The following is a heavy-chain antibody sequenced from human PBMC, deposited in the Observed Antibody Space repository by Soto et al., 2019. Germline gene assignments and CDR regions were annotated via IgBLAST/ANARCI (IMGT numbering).Heavy chain of an antibody. J-gene: IGHJ4*02. V-gene: IGHV1-69*13. CDR2: IIPIFGTA. CDR1: GGTFSRYA. CDR3: ARVFSGDYSFFFAY. Sequence: ASVKVSCQASGGTFSRYAISWVRQAPGQGLEWMGGIIPIFGTAKYAEKFQGRVMITADESTTTAYMELSSLTSEDTAVYYCARVFSGDYSFFFAYWGQGTLVTVSS. D-gene: IGHD4-4*01.